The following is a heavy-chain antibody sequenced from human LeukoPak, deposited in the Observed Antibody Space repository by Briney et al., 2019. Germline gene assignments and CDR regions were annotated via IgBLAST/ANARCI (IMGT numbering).Heavy chain of an antibody. Sequence: GASVKVSCKASGGTFSSYAISWVRQAPGQGLEWMGGIIPIFGTANYAQKFQGRVTITADESTSTAYMELSSLRSEDTAVYYCARSIVVVPAAPPDAFDIWGQGTMVTVSS. CDR1: GGTFSSYA. D-gene: IGHD2-2*01. CDR2: IIPIFGTA. V-gene: IGHV1-69*13. J-gene: IGHJ3*02. CDR3: ARSIVVVPAAPPDAFDI.